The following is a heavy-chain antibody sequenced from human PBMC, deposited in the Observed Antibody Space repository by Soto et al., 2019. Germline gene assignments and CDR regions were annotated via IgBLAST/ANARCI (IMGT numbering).Heavy chain of an antibody. V-gene: IGHV1-69*13. J-gene: IGHJ5*02. D-gene: IGHD3-9*01. CDR1: GGTFSSYA. Sequence: AASVKVSCKASGGTFSSYAISWVRQAPGQGLEWMGGIIPIFGTANYAQKFQGRVTITADESTSTAYMELSSLRSEDTAVYYCAREGVGGPKYDILTQSNRFDPWGQGNLVTVSS. CDR2: IIPIFGTA. CDR3: AREGVGGPKYDILTQSNRFDP.